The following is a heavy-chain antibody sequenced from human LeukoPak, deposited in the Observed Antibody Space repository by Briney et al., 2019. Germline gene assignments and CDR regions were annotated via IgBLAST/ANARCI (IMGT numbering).Heavy chain of an antibody. CDR3: ARDELERDYYYYYMDV. CDR2: ISAYNGNT. D-gene: IGHD1-1*01. CDR1: GYTFTSYG. Sequence: GASVKVSCKASGYTFTSYGISWVRQAPGQGLEWMGWISAYNGNTNYAQKLQGRVTMTTDTSTSTAYMELRSLRSDDTAVYYCARDELERDYYYYYMDVWGKGTTVTVSS. J-gene: IGHJ6*03. V-gene: IGHV1-18*01.